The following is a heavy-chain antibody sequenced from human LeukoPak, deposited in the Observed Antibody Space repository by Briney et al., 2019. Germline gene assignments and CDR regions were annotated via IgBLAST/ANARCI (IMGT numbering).Heavy chain of an antibody. CDR1: GFIFSSYW. J-gene: IGHJ6*03. D-gene: IGHD4-17*01. Sequence: GGSLRLSCAASGFIFSSYWMSWVRQAPGKGLEWVANIKQDGSEKYYVDSVKGRFTISRDNAKNSLYLQMNSLRAEDTAVYYCARENGDYGYYYMDVWGKGTTVTVSS. V-gene: IGHV3-7*01. CDR2: IKQDGSEK. CDR3: ARENGDYGYYYMDV.